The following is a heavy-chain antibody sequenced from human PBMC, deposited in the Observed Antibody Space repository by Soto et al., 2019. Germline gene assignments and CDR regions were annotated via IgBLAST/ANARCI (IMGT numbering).Heavy chain of an antibody. V-gene: IGHV4-31*03. Sequence: TLSLTCSVSGGSISSVGHYWTWIRQQPGNGLEWIGYIYYSGSTDYNPSLKSRVTISVDRSKNQFSLNLSSVTAADTAIYYCARESGGYDSSTRYGLDVWGQGTTVTVSS. CDR1: GGSISSVGHY. J-gene: IGHJ6*02. D-gene: IGHD6-25*01. CDR3: ARESGGYDSSTRYGLDV. CDR2: IYYSGST.